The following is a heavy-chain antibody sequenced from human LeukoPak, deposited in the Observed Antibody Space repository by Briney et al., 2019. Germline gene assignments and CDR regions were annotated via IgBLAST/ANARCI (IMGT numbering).Heavy chain of an antibody. Sequence: SETLSLTCTVYGGSFSGYYWSWIRQPPGKGLEWIGEINHSGSTNYNPSLKSRVTISLDTSKNQFSLRLTSVTAADTAVYYCARQTGSGLFILPGGQETLVTVSS. D-gene: IGHD3/OR15-3a*01. CDR1: GGSFSGYY. V-gene: IGHV4-34*01. CDR3: ARQTGSGLFILP. CDR2: INHSGST. J-gene: IGHJ4*02.